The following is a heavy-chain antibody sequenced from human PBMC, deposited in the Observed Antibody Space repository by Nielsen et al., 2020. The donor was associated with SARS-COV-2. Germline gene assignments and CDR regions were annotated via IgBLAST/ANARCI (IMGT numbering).Heavy chain of an antibody. D-gene: IGHD2-2*01. CDR1: GFTFDDYT. CDR3: AKDSSPAPDWYFDL. J-gene: IGHJ2*01. Sequence: GESLKISCAASGFTFDDYTMHWVRQAPGKGLEWVSLISWDGGSTCYADSVKGRFTISRDNSKNSLYLQMNSLRTEDTALYYCAKDSSPAPDWYFDLWGRGTLVTVSS. CDR2: ISWDGGST. V-gene: IGHV3-43*01.